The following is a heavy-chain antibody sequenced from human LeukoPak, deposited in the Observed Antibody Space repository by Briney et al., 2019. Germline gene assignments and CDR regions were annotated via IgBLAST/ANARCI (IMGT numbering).Heavy chain of an antibody. D-gene: IGHD3-9*01. CDR2: IYHSGST. J-gene: IGHJ3*02. Sequence: SETLSLTCAVSGGSISSGGYSWGWIRQPPGKGLEWIGYIYHSGSTYYNPSLKSRVTISVDRSKNQFSLKLSSVTAADTAVYYCARGPQYYDILTGYYYGAFDIWGQGTMVTVSS. V-gene: IGHV4-30-2*01. CDR3: ARGPQYYDILTGYYYGAFDI. CDR1: GGSISSGGYS.